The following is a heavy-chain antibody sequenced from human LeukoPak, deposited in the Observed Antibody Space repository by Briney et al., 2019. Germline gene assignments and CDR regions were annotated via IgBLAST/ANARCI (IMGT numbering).Heavy chain of an antibody. CDR3: ARGHYYDSSGYYPPAPN. V-gene: IGHV1-2*06. CDR1: GYTFTGYY. CDR2: INPNSGGT. J-gene: IGHJ4*02. D-gene: IGHD3-22*01. Sequence: GASVKVSCKASGYTFTGYYMHWVRRAPGQGLEWMGRINPNSGGTNYAQKFQGRVTMTRDTSISTAYMELSRLRSEDTAVYYCARGHYYDSSGYYPPAPNWGQGTLVTVSS.